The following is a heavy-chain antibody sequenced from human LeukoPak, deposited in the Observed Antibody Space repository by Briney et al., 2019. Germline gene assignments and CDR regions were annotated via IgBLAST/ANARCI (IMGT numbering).Heavy chain of an antibody. Sequence: ESGPTLVNPSETLSLTCTVSGGSISTYYWSWIRQPPVKGLEWIGYIYYSGSTNYNPSLKSRVTISVDTSKDQFSLKLSSVTAADTAVYYCAREVSVGAIDYWGQGTLVTVSS. CDR2: IYYSGST. J-gene: IGHJ4*02. CDR1: GGSISTYY. V-gene: IGHV4-59*01. CDR3: AREVSVGAIDY. D-gene: IGHD1-26*01.